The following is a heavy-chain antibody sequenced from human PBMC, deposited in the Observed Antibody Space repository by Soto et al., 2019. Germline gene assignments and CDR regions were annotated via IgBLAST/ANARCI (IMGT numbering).Heavy chain of an antibody. D-gene: IGHD3-16*01. Sequence: GGSLRLSCEASGFSINSYTMNWVRQAPGKGLEWVSSIGSYSSYMFYADSVKGRFTISRDNAKNPLYLQMNSLRAEDTAVYYCASPKGGAYDIWGQGTMVTVSS. CDR1: GFSINSYT. CDR3: ASPKGGAYDI. CDR2: IGSYSSYM. V-gene: IGHV3-21*01. J-gene: IGHJ3*02.